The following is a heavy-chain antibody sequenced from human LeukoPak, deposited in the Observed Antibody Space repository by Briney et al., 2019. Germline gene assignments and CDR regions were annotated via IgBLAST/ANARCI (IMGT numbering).Heavy chain of an antibody. CDR2: IHASDSET. CDR1: GYSFTKYW. J-gene: IGHJ5*02. V-gene: IGHV5-51*01. CDR3: ARAYHGNHFWEFDP. Sequence: GESLKISCLDSGYSFTKYWIGWVRQLPGKGLEWMGIIHASDSETVYSPSFQGKIPISADRSISTAFLQWSSLKASDTAIYYCARAYHGNHFWEFDPRGQGTLVTVSS. D-gene: IGHD3-16*01.